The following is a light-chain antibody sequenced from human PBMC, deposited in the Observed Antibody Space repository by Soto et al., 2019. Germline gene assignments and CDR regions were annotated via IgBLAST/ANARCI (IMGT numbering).Light chain of an antibody. Sequence: QSVLTQPASVSGSPGRSITISCTGTSSDVGGYNYVSWYQQHPGKAPKLMIYDVSYRPSGVSDRFSGSKSGNTASLTISGLQSEDEADYYCDSYTSGSSYVFGTGTKATVL. CDR3: DSYTSGSSYV. CDR2: DVS. J-gene: IGLJ1*01. CDR1: SSDVGGYNY. V-gene: IGLV2-14*01.